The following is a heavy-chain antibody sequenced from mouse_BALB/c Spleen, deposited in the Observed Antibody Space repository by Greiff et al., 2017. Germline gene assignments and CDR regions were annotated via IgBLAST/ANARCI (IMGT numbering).Heavy chain of an antibody. V-gene: IGHV1-20*02. CDR2: INPYNGDT. J-gene: IGHJ4*01. D-gene: IGHD2-14*01. Sequence: VQLQQSGPELVKPGASVKISCKASGYSFTGYFMNWVMQSHGKSLEWIGRINPYNGDTFYNQKFKGKATLTVDKSSSTAHMELRSLASEDSAVYYCARRGYYYAMDYWGQGTSVTVSS. CDR3: ARRGYYYAMDY. CDR1: GYSFTGYF.